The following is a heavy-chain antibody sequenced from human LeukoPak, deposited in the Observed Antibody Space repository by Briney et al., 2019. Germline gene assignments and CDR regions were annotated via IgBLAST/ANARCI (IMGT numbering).Heavy chain of an antibody. CDR3: AIVYRVAATRFDP. Sequence: ASVKVSCKASGYTFTSYDINWVRQATGQGLEWMGWMNPNSGNTGYAQKFQGRVTMTRNTSISTAYMELSSLRSEDTAVYYCAIVYRVAATRFDPWGQGTLVTVS. V-gene: IGHV1-8*01. CDR1: GYTFTSYD. D-gene: IGHD2-15*01. J-gene: IGHJ5*02. CDR2: MNPNSGNT.